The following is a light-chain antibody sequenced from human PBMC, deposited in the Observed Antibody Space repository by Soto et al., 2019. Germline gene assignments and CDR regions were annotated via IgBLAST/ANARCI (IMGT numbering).Light chain of an antibody. CDR3: QQGKSFPLT. CDR2: TAS. V-gene: IGKV1-12*01. J-gene: IGKJ4*01. Sequence: DIQMTQSPSSVSVSVGDTVTITCRASQDINKWLAWYQQKPGLAPNLVIYTASRLHGGGPSRFSGSASGTNFTLTISSLQPEDVGTYYCQQGKSFPLTFGGGTKVDI. CDR1: QDINKW.